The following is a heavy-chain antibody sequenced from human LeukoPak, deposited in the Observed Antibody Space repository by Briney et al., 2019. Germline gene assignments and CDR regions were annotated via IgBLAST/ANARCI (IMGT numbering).Heavy chain of an antibody. CDR1: GFTFSSYT. Sequence: GGSLRLSCAASGFTFSSYTMSWVRQAPGKGLEGVTTITTSDGNTYYADSVKGRFTVSRDNSKNTLFLQMNSLRAEDTAVYYCAKDGGLWVSAHWGDSWGRGTLVTVSS. CDR2: ITTSDGNT. J-gene: IGHJ4*02. D-gene: IGHD7-27*01. V-gene: IGHV3-23*01. CDR3: AKDGGLWVSAHWGDS.